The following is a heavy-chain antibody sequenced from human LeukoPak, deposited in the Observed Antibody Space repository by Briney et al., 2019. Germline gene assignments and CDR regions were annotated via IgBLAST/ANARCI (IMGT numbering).Heavy chain of an antibody. CDR1: GGSISSYY. Sequence: PSETLSLTCTVSGGSISSYYWSWIRQPPGKELEWIGYIYYSGSTNYNPSLKSRVTMSVDTSKNQFSLELSSVTAADTAVYYCASLDGYNDYWGQGTLVTVSS. V-gene: IGHV4-59*08. CDR2: IYYSGST. CDR3: ASLDGYNDY. D-gene: IGHD5-24*01. J-gene: IGHJ4*02.